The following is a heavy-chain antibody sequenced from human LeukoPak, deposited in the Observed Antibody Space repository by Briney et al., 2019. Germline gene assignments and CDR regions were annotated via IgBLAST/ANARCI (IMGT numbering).Heavy chain of an antibody. Sequence: PGRSLRLSCAASGFTFDDYAMHWVRQAPGKGLEWVSGISWNSGSIGYADSVKGRFTISRDNSKNTLYLQMNSLRAEDTAVYYCARGLRDTAMPDYFDYWGQGTLVTVSS. CDR1: GFTFDDYA. V-gene: IGHV3-9*01. D-gene: IGHD5-18*01. CDR2: ISWNSGSI. J-gene: IGHJ4*02. CDR3: ARGLRDTAMPDYFDY.